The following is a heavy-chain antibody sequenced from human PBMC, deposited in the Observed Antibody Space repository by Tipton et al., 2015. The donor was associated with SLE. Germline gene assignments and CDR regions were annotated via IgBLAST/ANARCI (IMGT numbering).Heavy chain of an antibody. CDR1: GFTFSSYE. Sequence: SLRLSCAASGFTFSSYEMNWVRQAPGKGLEWVSYISSSGSTIYYADSVKGRFTISRDNAKNSLYLQMNSLRAEDTAVYYCARELEYYYGSGSYSYWYFDLWGRGTLVTVSS. D-gene: IGHD3-10*01. V-gene: IGHV3-48*03. CDR2: ISSSGSTI. CDR3: ARELEYYYGSGSYSYWYFDL. J-gene: IGHJ2*01.